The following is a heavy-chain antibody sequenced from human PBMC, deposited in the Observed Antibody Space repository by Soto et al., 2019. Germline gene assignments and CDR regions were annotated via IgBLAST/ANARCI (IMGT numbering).Heavy chain of an antibody. CDR3: AKEANFDY. Sequence: PGVSMRLSCAVSGFIFSTYTMTWVRQAPGKGLEWVSAISGSGGSTYYADSVKGRFTISRDNSKNTLYLQMNSLRAEYTAVYYCAKEANFDYWGQGTLVTVSS. CDR1: GFIFSTYT. CDR2: ISGSGGST. J-gene: IGHJ4*02. V-gene: IGHV3-23*01.